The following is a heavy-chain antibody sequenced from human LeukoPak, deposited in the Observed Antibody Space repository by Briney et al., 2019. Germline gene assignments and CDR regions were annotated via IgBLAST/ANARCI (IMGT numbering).Heavy chain of an antibody. Sequence: SETLSLTCTVSGGSISSSSYYWGWIRQPPGKGLEWIGSIYYSGSTYYNPSLKSRVIISVDTSKNQFSLKLSSVTAADTAVYYCAKGVVVAATGWFDPWGQGTLVTVSS. J-gene: IGHJ5*02. D-gene: IGHD2-15*01. CDR3: AKGVVVAATGWFDP. CDR2: IYYSGST. CDR1: GGSISSSSYY. V-gene: IGHV4-39*07.